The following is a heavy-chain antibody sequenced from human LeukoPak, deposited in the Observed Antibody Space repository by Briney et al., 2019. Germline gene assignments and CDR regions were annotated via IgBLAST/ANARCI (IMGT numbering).Heavy chain of an antibody. Sequence: GGSLRLSCAASGFTFSDYYMSWIRQAPGKGLEWVSYISSSSSYTNYADSGKGRFTISRDNAKNSLYLQMNSLRAEDTAVYYCARPLSYYYDSSGPEGYWGQGTLVTVSS. D-gene: IGHD3-22*01. CDR3: ARPLSYYYDSSGPEGY. V-gene: IGHV3-11*03. CDR1: GFTFSDYY. J-gene: IGHJ4*02. CDR2: ISSSSSYT.